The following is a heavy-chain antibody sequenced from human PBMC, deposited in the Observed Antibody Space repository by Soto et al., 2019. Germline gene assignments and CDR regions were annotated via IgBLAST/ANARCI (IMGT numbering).Heavy chain of an antibody. D-gene: IGHD2-2*01. V-gene: IGHV3-74*01. CDR2: MNSDGRTT. CDR1: GFNFGNNG. CDR3: ATDEVEQ. J-gene: IGHJ4*02. Sequence: WWSXRLSCSASGFNFGNNGMHWFRQAPGKGREWVSRMNSDGRTTNYADSVNGRFTVSRYNAKNNLYLQMNSLRAEDTAVYYCATDEVEQWGPGTLVTV.